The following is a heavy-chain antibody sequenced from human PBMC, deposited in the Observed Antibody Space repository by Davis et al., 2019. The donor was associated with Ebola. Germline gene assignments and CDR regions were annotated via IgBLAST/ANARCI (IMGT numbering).Heavy chain of an antibody. CDR2: IYYTGTT. V-gene: IGHV4-59*08. J-gene: IGHJ4*02. CDR1: AGSMRPYY. Sequence: MPSETLSLTCTVSAGSMRPYYWSWIRQPPGKGLEWIGYIYYTGTTNFNPFLKSRVTLSVHTSENKFSLKLSSVTAADTAVYYCARQESQLHRYYFDSWGQGTLVTVSS. CDR3: ARQESQLHRYYFDS. D-gene: IGHD4-23*01.